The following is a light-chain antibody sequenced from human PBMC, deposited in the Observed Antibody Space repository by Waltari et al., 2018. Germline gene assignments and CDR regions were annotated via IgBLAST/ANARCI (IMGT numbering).Light chain of an antibody. J-gene: IGLJ2*01. CDR2: EDN. Sequence: NFMLTQPHSVSESPGKTVTISCTRSSGSIASNYVQWYQQRPGSAPTTVIYEDNQRPSGVPDLFSGSIDSSSNSASLTLSGLRTEDEADYYCQSYGSGVIFGGGTKLTVL. CDR3: QSYGSGVI. V-gene: IGLV6-57*03. CDR1: SGSIASNY.